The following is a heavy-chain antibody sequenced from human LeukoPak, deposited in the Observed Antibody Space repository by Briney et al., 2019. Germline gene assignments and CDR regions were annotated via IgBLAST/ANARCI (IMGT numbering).Heavy chain of an antibody. V-gene: IGHV3-7*01. D-gene: IGHD3-22*01. CDR3: ASVTTYYYDSSGRPSYYFDY. CDR1: GFTFSSYW. CDR2: IKQDGSEK. J-gene: IGHJ4*02. Sequence: PGGSLRLSCAASGFTFSSYWMSWVRQAPGKGLEWVANIKQDGSEKYYVDSVKGRFTISRDNTKNSLYLQMNSLRAEDTAVYYCASVTTYYYDSSGRPSYYFDYWGQGTLVTVSS.